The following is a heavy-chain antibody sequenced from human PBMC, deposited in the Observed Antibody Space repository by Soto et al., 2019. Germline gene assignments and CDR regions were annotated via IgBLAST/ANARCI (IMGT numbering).Heavy chain of an antibody. CDR1: GGSFSGYY. D-gene: IGHD6-13*01. Sequence: PSETLSLTCAVYGGSFSGYYWSWIRQPPGKGLEWIGEINHSGSTNYNPSLKSRVTISVDTSKIQFSLKLSSVTAADTAVYYCARLYPPLRGSSWFDYWGQGTLVTVSS. CDR3: ARLYPPLRGSSWFDY. J-gene: IGHJ4*02. V-gene: IGHV4-34*01. CDR2: INHSGST.